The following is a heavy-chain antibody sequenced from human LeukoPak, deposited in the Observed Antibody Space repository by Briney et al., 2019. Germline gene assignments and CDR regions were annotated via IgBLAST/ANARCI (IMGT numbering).Heavy chain of an antibody. V-gene: IGHV5-51*01. J-gene: IGHJ4*02. CDR3: ARHHYYDSSGSPADY. CDR1: GYSFTSYW. D-gene: IGHD3-22*01. CDR2: IYPGDSDT. Sequence: GESLKISCKGSGYSFTSYWIGWVRQMPGKGLEWMGIIYPGDSDTRYSPSFQGQVTISADKSISTAYLQWSSLKASDTAMYYCARHHYYDSSGSPADYWGQGTLVTVSS.